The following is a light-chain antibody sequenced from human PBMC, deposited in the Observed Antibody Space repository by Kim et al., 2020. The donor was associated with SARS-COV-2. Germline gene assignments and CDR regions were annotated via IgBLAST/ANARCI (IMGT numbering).Light chain of an antibody. J-gene: IGLJ2*01. CDR2: GKN. V-gene: IGLV3-19*01. CDR1: SLRSYY. CDR3: KSRGTSGNVV. Sequence: SSELTQDPAVSVALGQTVRITCRGDSLRSYYATWYQQKPGQAPVLVIYGKNNRPSGIPDRFSGSSSGNTASLTITGAQAEDEADYYCKSRGTSGNVVCGGGTKLTFL.